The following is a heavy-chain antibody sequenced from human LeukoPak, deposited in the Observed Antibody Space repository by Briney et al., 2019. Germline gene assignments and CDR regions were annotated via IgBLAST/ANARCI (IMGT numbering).Heavy chain of an antibody. D-gene: IGHD4-23*01. CDR2: ISAYNGNT. CDR3: ARKTVDYGGSY. V-gene: IGHV1-18*01. Sequence: ASVKVSCKASGYTSASYGITWVRQAPGQGLEWMGWISAYNGNTNYAQKLQGRVTMTTDTSTSTAYMELRILRSDDTAVYYCARKTVDYGGSYWGQGTLVTVSS. J-gene: IGHJ4*02. CDR1: GYTSASYG.